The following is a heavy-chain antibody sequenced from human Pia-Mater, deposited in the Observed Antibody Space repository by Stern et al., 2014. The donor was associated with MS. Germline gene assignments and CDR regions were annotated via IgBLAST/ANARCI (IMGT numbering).Heavy chain of an antibody. CDR2: IYHSETT. Sequence: QVQLQESGPGLVKPSGTLSLTCAVSGGSISETNWWGWVRQPPGKGLEWIGGIYHSETTNYNSSLKSRVTISIDNSKNHFSWELISETAADTAVYFCARVHSGYDWFDYWGQGTLVTVSS. V-gene: IGHV4-4*02. D-gene: IGHD5-12*01. CDR1: GGSISETNW. CDR3: ARVHSGYDWFDY. J-gene: IGHJ4*02.